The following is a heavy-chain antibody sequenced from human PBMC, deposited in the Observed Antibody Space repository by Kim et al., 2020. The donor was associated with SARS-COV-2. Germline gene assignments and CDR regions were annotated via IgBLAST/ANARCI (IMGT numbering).Heavy chain of an antibody. D-gene: IGHD3-3*01. CDR2: GNHSGTP. Sequence: SETLSLTCAVYGGSFSDYSWIWIRQPPGKGLEWIGEGNHSGTPKYHPCLKSRVTISLDTSKNQFSLELPSVTAADTAIFYCARGRAGVVPCPILGLGPFYDYYAMDVWGQGTTVTVSS. J-gene: IGHJ6*02. V-gene: IGHV4-34*01. CDR3: ARGRAGVVPCPILGLGPFYDYYAMDV. CDR1: GGSFSDYS.